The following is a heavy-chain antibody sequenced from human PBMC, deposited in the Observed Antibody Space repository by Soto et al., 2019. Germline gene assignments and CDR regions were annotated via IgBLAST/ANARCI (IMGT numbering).Heavy chain of an antibody. CDR1: GYTFTSYA. CDR3: ARSIVVVSALDY. D-gene: IGHD2-21*02. Sequence: ASVKVSCKASGYTFTSYAMHWVRQAPGQRLEWMGWINAGNGNTKYSQKFQGRVTIARDTSASTAYMELSSLRSEDTAVYYCARSIVVVSALDYWGQGTLVTVSS. CDR2: INAGNGNT. V-gene: IGHV1-3*01. J-gene: IGHJ4*02.